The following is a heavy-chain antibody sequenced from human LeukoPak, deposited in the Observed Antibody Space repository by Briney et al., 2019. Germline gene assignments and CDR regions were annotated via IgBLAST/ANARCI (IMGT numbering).Heavy chain of an antibody. CDR1: GFSLTTFG. J-gene: IGHJ5*02. CDR2: IQSDGNKR. D-gene: IGHD3-16*01. V-gene: IGHV3-30*02. CDR3: AKDRPIKGGFDP. Sequence: PGGSLRLSCVVSGFSLTTFGILWVRQAPGKGLEWVAFIQSDGNKRYYTESVRGRFTISRDISKNTVYLEMNSLTAEDTAMCYCAKDRPIKGGFDPWGQGTPVTVS.